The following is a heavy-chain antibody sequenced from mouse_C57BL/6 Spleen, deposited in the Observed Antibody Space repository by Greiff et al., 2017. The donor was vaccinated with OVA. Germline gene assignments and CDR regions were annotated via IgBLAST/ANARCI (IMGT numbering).Heavy chain of an antibody. Sequence: QVQLQQSGPELVKPGASVKISCKASGYAFSSSWMNWVKQRPGKGLEWIGRIYPGDGDTNYNGKFKGKATLTADKSSSTAYMQLSSLTSEDSAVYFCAREEGSDYYFDYWGQGTTLTVSS. D-gene: IGHD2-13*01. CDR3: AREEGSDYYFDY. J-gene: IGHJ2*01. V-gene: IGHV1-82*01. CDR1: GYAFSSSW. CDR2: IYPGDGDT.